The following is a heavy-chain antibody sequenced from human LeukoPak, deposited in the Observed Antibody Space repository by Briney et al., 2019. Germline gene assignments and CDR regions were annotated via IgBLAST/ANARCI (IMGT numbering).Heavy chain of an antibody. CDR1: GFTFDDYA. Sequence: GGSLRLSCAASGFTFDDYAMHWVRQAPGKGLEWVSGISWNSGSIGYADSVKGRFTISRDNAKNSLYLQMNSLRAEDTALYYCAKGPLFDYWGQGTLVAVSS. CDR3: AKGPLFDY. CDR2: ISWNSGSI. J-gene: IGHJ4*02. V-gene: IGHV3-9*01.